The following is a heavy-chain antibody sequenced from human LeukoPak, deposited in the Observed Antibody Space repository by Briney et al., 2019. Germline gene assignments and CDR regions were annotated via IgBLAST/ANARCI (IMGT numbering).Heavy chain of an antibody. CDR1: GGSISSYY. Sequence: PSETLSLTCTVSGGSISSYYWSWIRQPPGKGPEWIGYIYYSGRTNYNPSLKSRVTISVDTSKNQFSLKLSSVTAADTAVYYCARATVTTSGPPANWFDPWGQGTLVTVSS. V-gene: IGHV4-59*01. CDR2: IYYSGRT. D-gene: IGHD4-17*01. J-gene: IGHJ5*02. CDR3: ARATVTTSGPPANWFDP.